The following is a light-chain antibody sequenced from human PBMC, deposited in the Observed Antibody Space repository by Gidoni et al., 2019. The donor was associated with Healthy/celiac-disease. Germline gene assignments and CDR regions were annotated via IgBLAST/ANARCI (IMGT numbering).Light chain of an antibody. CDR1: QSIGSS. J-gene: IGKJ4*01. CDR2: SAS. Sequence: EIVLTQHPDFHAVTPKENVTITCRASQSIGSSLHGYPQKPDQSPTLLIKSASQAILGVPSRFSGSGSGTDFTLTTNSREAEDAAAYYCNQSSSLPFTFGGGTKVEIK. CDR3: NQSSSLPFT. V-gene: IGKV6D-21*02.